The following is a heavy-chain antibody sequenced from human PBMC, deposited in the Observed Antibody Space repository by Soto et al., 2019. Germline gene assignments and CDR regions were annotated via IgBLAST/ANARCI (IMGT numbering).Heavy chain of an antibody. CDR3: ARAPTRLVNWFDP. V-gene: IGHV4-38-2*01. CDR2: IYHSGST. Sequence: SETLSLTCAVSGYSISSGYYWGWIRQPPGKGLEWIGSIYHSGSTYYNPSLKSRVTISVDTSKNQFSLKLSSVTAADTAVYYCARAPTRLVNWFDPWGQGTLVTVSS. J-gene: IGHJ5*02. CDR1: GYSISSGYY. D-gene: IGHD3-22*01.